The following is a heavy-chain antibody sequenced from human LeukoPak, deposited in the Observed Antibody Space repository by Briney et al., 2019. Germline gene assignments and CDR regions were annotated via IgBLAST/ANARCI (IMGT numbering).Heavy chain of an antibody. Sequence: SETLSLTCAVSGYSISSGYYWGWIRQPPGKGLEWIGRIYHSGSTYYNPSLKSRVTISVDTSKNQFSLKLSSVTAADTAVYYCARERNYDFWSGSQGPMDVWGKGTTVTVSS. D-gene: IGHD3-3*01. CDR1: GYSISSGYY. CDR3: ARERNYDFWSGSQGPMDV. V-gene: IGHV4-38-2*02. J-gene: IGHJ6*04. CDR2: IYHSGST.